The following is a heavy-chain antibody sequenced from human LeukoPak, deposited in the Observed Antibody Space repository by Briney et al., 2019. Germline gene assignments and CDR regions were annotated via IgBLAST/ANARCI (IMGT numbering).Heavy chain of an antibody. CDR2: IKSKTDGGTT. J-gene: IGHJ6*03. CDR3: TTVYSSSWDLRGYYYYYYMDV. Sequence: PGGSLRLSCAASGFTFSNAWMSWVRQAPGKGLEWVGRIKSKTDGGTTDYAAPVKGRFTISRDDSKNTLYLQMNSLKTEDTAVYYCTTVYSSSWDLRGYYYYYYMDVWGKGTTVTVSS. D-gene: IGHD6-13*01. CDR1: GFTFSNAW. V-gene: IGHV3-15*01.